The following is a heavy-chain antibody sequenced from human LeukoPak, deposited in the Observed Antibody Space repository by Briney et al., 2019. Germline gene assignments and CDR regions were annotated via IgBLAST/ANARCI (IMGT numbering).Heavy chain of an antibody. D-gene: IGHD3-22*01. Sequence: GGSLRPSCAASRFTFSSYWMTWVRQAPGKGLEWVANIKQDGSKKHYVDSVQGRFTISRDNAKNSLYLQMNSLRAEDTAVYYCARDVGYDSSGSYPYYFDYWGLGTLVTVSS. CDR1: RFTFSSYW. V-gene: IGHV3-7*05. CDR3: ARDVGYDSSGSYPYYFDY. CDR2: IKQDGSKK. J-gene: IGHJ4*02.